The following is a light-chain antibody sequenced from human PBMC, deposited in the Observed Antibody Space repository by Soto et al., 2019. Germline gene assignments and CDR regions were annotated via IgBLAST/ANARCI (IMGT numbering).Light chain of an antibody. V-gene: IGLV2-14*01. CDR2: DVS. CDR3: SSFAGTSYV. J-gene: IGLJ1*01. Sequence: QSALTQPASVSGSPGQSITISCAGTSSDVGGYNYVSWYQQHPGKAPKLIICDVSNRPSGVSSRFSGSKSGNTASLTISGLQAEDEVDHYCSSFAGTSYVFGTGTKVTVL. CDR1: SSDVGGYNY.